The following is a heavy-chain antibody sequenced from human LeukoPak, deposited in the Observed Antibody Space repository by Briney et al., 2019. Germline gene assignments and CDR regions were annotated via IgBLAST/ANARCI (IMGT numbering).Heavy chain of an antibody. CDR2: IYTSGSA. D-gene: IGHD6-6*01. CDR1: GGSINSGDYY. CDR3: ARGRGFASSSHYFDY. Sequence: SQTLSLTCSVSGGSINSGDYYWNWIRQPAGKGLEWIGRIYTSGSANYNPSLKSRVTISVDTSRNQFSLQLSSVTAADTAVYYCARGRGFASSSHYFDYWGQGTLVTVSS. V-gene: IGHV4-61*02. J-gene: IGHJ4*02.